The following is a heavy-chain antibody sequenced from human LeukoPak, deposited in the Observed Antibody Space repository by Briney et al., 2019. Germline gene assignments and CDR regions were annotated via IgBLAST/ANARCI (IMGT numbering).Heavy chain of an antibody. CDR3: VRDPHALDY. V-gene: IGHV3-48*02. J-gene: IGHJ4*02. Sequence: GGSLRLSCAASGFTFSSYSMNWVRQAPGKGLEWISYITSRSSPIYYADSVKGRFTISRDNAKNSLCLQMNSLRDEDTAVYYCVRDPHALDYWGRGTLVTVSS. CDR2: ITSRSSPI. CDR1: GFTFSSYS.